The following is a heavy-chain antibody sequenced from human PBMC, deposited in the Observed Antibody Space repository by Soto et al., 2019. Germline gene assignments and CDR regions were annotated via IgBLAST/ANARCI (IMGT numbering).Heavy chain of an antibody. CDR1: GGSLNFYY. J-gene: IGHJ5*02. D-gene: IGHD2-15*01. V-gene: IGHV4-59*08. Sequence: SETLSLTCNVSGGSLNFYYWSWIRQPPGKELEWIGYMYYGGRTNYNPSLKSRVTISVDTSKMQVSLKLSSVTAADTAVYFCARGTPSPLIVRSSRGPWFDPWGQGTLVTVSS. CDR3: ARGTPSPLIVRSSRGPWFDP. CDR2: MYYGGRT.